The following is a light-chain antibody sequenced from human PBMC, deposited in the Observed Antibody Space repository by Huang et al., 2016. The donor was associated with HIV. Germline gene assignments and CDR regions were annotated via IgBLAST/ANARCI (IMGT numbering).Light chain of an antibody. CDR1: QSIGNS. V-gene: IGKV6-21*02. J-gene: IGKJ2*01. CDR3: HQSRSFPYT. Sequence: DIVLTQSPDFQSVTPKEKVTITCRASQSIGNSLHWYQQIPGQSPSLLIKYASQSISGVPSRFSGSGFGTDFTLTINSLESEDAATYYCHQSRSFPYTFGQGTRLEIK. CDR2: YAS.